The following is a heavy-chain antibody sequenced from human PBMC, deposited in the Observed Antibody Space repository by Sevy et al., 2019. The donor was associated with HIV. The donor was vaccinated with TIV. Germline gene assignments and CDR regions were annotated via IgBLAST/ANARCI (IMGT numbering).Heavy chain of an antibody. CDR1: GDSISGYY. CDR3: ARGRPDYYYGMDV. CDR2: IYYTRST. J-gene: IGHJ6*02. Sequence: SETLSLTCNVSGDSISGYYWSWIRQPPGKGLEWIGYIYYTRSTNYNPSLKSRVTTSKDTSKNQVSLKLSSVIVADTAVYYCARGRPDYYYGMDVWGQGTTVTVSS. V-gene: IGHV4-59*01.